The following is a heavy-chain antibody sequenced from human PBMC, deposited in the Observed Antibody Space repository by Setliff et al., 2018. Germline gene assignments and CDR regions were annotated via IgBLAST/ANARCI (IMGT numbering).Heavy chain of an antibody. CDR1: GYTFTSYD. D-gene: IGHD5-18*01. J-gene: IGHJ4*02. CDR3: AAIGLDTAMITGVLFDF. V-gene: IGHV1-8*02. CDR2: MNPNSGNT. Sequence: ASVKVSCKASGYTFTSYDINWVRQATGQGLEWMGWMNPNSGNTGYAQKFQGRVTMTRNTSTDTAYMELSSLRSEDTAVYYCAAIGLDTAMITGVLFDFWGQGTLVTVSS.